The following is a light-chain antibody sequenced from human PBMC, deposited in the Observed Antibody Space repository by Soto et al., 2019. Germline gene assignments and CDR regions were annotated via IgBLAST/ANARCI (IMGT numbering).Light chain of an antibody. Sequence: DIQMTQSPSSLSASVGDRVTITCRASQSIVTYLNWYLQKPGKAPKLLIYDASNMATGIPSRFSGSGSGTDFTLTISSLRPEDIATYFCQQSYNSPPWTFGQGTKVDIK. CDR2: DAS. CDR3: QQSYNSPPWT. CDR1: QSIVTY. V-gene: IGKV1-39*01. J-gene: IGKJ1*01.